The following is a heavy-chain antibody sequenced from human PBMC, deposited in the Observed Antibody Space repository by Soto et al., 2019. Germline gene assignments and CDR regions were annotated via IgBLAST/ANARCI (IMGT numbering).Heavy chain of an antibody. CDR2: IIPAFDAT. CDR3: ARGLDQPPVGLFFET. CDR1: GGTFNTYL. J-gene: IGHJ5*02. Sequence: QVELVQSGAEVKNPGSSVKVSCKTSGGTFNTYLIDWVRQAPGQGLEWMGGIIPAFDATKYAQKFQDRVRITADKSTSTAYLKLRTLTSEDTAVYYCARGLDQPPVGLFFETWGQGTLVTVSS. V-gene: IGHV1-69*06. D-gene: IGHD1-26*01.